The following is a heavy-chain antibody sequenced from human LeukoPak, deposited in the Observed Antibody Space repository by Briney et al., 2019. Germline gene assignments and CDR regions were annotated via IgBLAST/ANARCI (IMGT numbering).Heavy chain of an antibody. CDR2: IYYSEST. V-gene: IGHV4-59*08. CDR3: ASRGYCSGTSCYIFDY. CDR1: SCSISNHY. J-gene: IGHJ4*02. D-gene: IGHD2-2*02. Sequence: EASVTLSLTATVPSCSISNHYWSWIRQAPGNELKWGGSIYYSESTSYNPSLNIRVTISVATAKTQFSLKLSSVTAAATAVYYCASRGYCSGTSCYIFDYWRQGTLVTVSS.